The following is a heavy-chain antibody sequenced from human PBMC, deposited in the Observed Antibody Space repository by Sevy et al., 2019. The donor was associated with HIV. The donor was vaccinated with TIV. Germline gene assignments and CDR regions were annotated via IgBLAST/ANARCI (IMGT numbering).Heavy chain of an antibody. CDR1: GFTFSDHY. Sequence: GGSLRLSCAASGFTFSDHYMDWVRQAPGKGLEWVGRTRNKANSYTTECAASVKGRFTISRDDSKNSLYLQMNSLKTEDTAVYYCARETYDSSGYYTSLAFDIWGQGTMVTVSS. CDR2: TRNKANSYTT. CDR3: ARETYDSSGYYTSLAFDI. J-gene: IGHJ3*02. D-gene: IGHD3-22*01. V-gene: IGHV3-72*01.